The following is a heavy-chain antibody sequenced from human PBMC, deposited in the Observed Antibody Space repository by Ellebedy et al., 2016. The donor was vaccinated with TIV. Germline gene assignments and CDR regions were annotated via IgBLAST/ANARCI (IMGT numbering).Heavy chain of an antibody. Sequence: MPSETLSLTCSVSGCSVSSTRYYWAWISHPPGKGLEWIGSLFYSGSAYYNPSLRSRVTVSADTSKNQFSLNLRTVTAADTAVYYCARTDPWQPIDDWGQGILVSVSS. CDR3: ARTDPWQPIDD. CDR1: GCSVSSTRYY. D-gene: IGHD2-21*02. J-gene: IGHJ4*02. V-gene: IGHV4-39*01. CDR2: LFYSGSA.